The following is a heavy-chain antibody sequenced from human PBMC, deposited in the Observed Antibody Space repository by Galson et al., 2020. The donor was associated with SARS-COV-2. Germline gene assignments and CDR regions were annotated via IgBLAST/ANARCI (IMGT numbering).Heavy chain of an antibody. CDR3: ARDLGRYNLWTGGF. J-gene: IGHJ4*02. CDR2: VYHDGLT. D-gene: IGHD3-3*01. V-gene: IGHV4-4*02. CDR1: GGSISSSNW. Sequence: SETLSLTCAVSGGSISSSNWWSWVRQPPGKGLEWIGAVYHDGLTHYNPSLKSRVTISIDKSRNHFSLRLYSVTAADTAVYYCARDLGRYNLWTGGFWGQGILVTVSS.